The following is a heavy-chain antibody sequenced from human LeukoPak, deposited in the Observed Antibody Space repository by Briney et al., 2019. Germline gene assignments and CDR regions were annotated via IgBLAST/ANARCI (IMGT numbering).Heavy chain of an antibody. CDR2: ISSGSNYI. Sequence: GGSLRLSCAASGFTFSSYGIKWVRQAPGKGLEWVSFISSGSNYIYYADSVKGRFTISRDNAMNSLYLQMNSLRAEDTAVYYCARAGDNTTMVTQWGQGTLVTVSS. D-gene: IGHD5-18*01. CDR3: ARAGDNTTMVTQ. J-gene: IGHJ4*02. V-gene: IGHV3-21*01. CDR1: GFTFSSYG.